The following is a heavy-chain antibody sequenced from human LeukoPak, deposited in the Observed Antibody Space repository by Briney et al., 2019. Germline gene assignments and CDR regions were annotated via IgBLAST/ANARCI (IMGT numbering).Heavy chain of an antibody. CDR3: ARDNWNYGSSMDV. Sequence: SETLSLTCTVSGGSISSYYWSWIRQPPGKGLEWIGYIYYSGSTNYNPSLKSRVTVSVDTSKNQFSLKLSSVTAADTAVYHCARDNWNYGSSMDVWGQGTTVTVSS. CDR2: IYYSGST. V-gene: IGHV4-59*01. J-gene: IGHJ6*02. D-gene: IGHD1-7*01. CDR1: GGSISSYY.